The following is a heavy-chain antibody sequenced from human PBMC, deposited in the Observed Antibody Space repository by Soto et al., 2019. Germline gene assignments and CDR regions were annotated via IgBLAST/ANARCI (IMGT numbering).Heavy chain of an antibody. V-gene: IGHV6-1*01. CDR1: GDSVSSNSAA. J-gene: IGHJ4*02. CDR3: ARGRVVGAASVSLDY. D-gene: IGHD1-26*01. CDR2: TYYRSKWYN. Sequence: SQILSLTCAISGDSVSSNSAALNLIRQSPSRGLEWLGRTYYRSKWYNDYAVSVKSRITINPDTSKNQFSLQLNSVTPEDTAVYYCARGRVVGAASVSLDYWGQGTLVTVSS.